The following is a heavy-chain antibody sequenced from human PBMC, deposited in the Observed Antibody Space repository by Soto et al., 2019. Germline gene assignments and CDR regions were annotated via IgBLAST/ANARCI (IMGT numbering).Heavy chain of an antibody. V-gene: IGHV5-51*01. CDR1: GYSFTSYW. CDR2: IYPGDSDT. D-gene: IGHD3-22*01. CDR3: AVTYYYDSSGYYYYYGMDV. J-gene: IGHJ6*02. Sequence: PGESLKISCKGSGYSFTSYWIGWVRQMPGKGLEWMGIIYPGDSDTRYSPSFQGQVTISADKSISTAYLQWSSLKASDTAMYYCAVTYYYDSSGYYYYYGMDVWGQGTTVTVYS.